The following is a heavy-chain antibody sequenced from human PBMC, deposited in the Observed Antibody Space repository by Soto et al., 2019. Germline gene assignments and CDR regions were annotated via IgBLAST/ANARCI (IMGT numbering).Heavy chain of an antibody. J-gene: IGHJ4*02. Sequence: GGSLRLSCAASGFTFTRNSMNWVRQAPGKGLEWVSSISSTTNYIYYGDSMKGRFTISRDNAKNSLYLEMNSLRAEDTAVYYCARESEDLTSNFDYWGQGTLVTVSS. CDR2: ISSTTNYI. CDR1: GFTFTRNS. CDR3: ARESEDLTSNFDY. V-gene: IGHV3-21*06.